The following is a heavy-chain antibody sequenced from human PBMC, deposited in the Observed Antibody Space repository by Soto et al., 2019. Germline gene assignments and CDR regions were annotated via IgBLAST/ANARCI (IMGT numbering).Heavy chain of an antibody. D-gene: IGHD3-22*01. CDR1: GFTVSSNY. V-gene: IGHV3-53*01. CDR3: ARNHYDSGGGFDY. Sequence: EVQLVESGGGLIQPGGSLRLSCAASGFTVSSNYMSWVRQAPGKGLEWVSVVYSGGSTYYADSVKGRFTISRDNSKNTLYLQMNSLRAEDTAVYYCARNHYDSGGGFDYWGQGTLVTVSS. CDR2: VYSGGST. J-gene: IGHJ4*02.